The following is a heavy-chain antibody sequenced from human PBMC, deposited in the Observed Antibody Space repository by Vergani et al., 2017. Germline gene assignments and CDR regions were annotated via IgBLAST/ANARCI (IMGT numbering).Heavy chain of an antibody. V-gene: IGHV4-38-2*01. J-gene: IGHJ4*02. CDR3: ATSASGYSYGCFDY. Sequence: QVQLQESGPGLVKPSETLSLTCAVSGYSISSGYYWDWIRQPPGKGLEWIGSIYHSGSTYYNPSLKSRVTISVDTSKNQFSLKLSSVTAADTAVYYCATSASGYSYGCFDYWGQGTLVTVSS. D-gene: IGHD5-18*01. CDR2: IYHSGST. CDR1: GYSISSGYY.